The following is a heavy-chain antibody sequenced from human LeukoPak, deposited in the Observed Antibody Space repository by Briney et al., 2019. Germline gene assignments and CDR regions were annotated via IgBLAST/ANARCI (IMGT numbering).Heavy chain of an antibody. D-gene: IGHD4-17*01. V-gene: IGHV1-69*05. J-gene: IGHJ4*02. CDR2: IIPIFGTA. Sequence: SVKVSCKASGYTFTSYGISWVRQAPGQGLEWMGRIIPIFGTANYAQKFQGRVTITTDESTSTAYMELSSLRSEDTAVYYCASQPTTVTTGPPGNWGQGTLVTVSS. CDR1: GYTFTSYG. CDR3: ASQPTTVTTGPPGN.